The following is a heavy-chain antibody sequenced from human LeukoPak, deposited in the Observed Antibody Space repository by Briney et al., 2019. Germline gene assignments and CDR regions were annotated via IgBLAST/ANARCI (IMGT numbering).Heavy chain of an antibody. D-gene: IGHD6-13*01. V-gene: IGHV3-30*02. CDR3: AKDWSPASGRGGYFDY. J-gene: IGHJ4*02. Sequence: GGSLRLSCAASGLIFSSYGMHWVRQAPGKGLERVAFIRYDGSNKYYADSVKGRFTISRDNSKNTLYLQMNSLRAEDTAVYYCAKDWSPASGRGGYFDYWGQGTLVTVSS. CDR2: IRYDGSNK. CDR1: GLIFSSYG.